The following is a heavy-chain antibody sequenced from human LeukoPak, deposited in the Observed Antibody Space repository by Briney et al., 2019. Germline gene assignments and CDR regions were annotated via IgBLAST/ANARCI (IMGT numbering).Heavy chain of an antibody. CDR3: ARQAPGGPLFYYGSGSYYNYYYYYMDV. D-gene: IGHD3-10*01. Sequence: PSETLSLTCAVYGGSFSGYYWSWIRQPPGKGLEWIGEINHSGSTNYNPSLKSRVTISVDTSKNQFSLKLSSVTAADTAVYYCARQAPGGPLFYYGSGSYYNYYYYYMDVWGKGTTVTIAS. J-gene: IGHJ6*03. CDR2: INHSGST. V-gene: IGHV4-34*01. CDR1: GGSFSGYY.